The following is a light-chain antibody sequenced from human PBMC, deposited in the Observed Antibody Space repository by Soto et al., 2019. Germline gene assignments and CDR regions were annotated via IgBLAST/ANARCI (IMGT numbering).Light chain of an antibody. CDR2: GAS. J-gene: IGKJ1*01. CDR1: QSVSSN. Sequence: EIVLTQSPGVLSVSPGERATLSCRASQSVSSNLAWYQQKPGQAPRLLIYGASTRATGIPARFSGSGSETEFTLTISSLQSEDFAVYYCQQFYNWPRTFGQGTKV. CDR3: QQFYNWPRT. V-gene: IGKV3-15*01.